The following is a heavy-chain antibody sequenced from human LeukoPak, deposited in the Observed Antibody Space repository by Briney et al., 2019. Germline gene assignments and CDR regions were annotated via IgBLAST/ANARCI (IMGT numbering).Heavy chain of an antibody. J-gene: IGHJ3*02. CDR2: IYDSGSP. CDR3: ASELQYVALDI. V-gene: IGHV4-30-2*01. CDR1: GGSLSRGGYS. D-gene: IGHD2-8*01. Sequence: SETLSLICAVSGGSLSRGGYSGTWIRQPPGKVLEWIGPIYDSGSPYYNPPLKSRVTISVDRANSQFSLKLCSVTPADTAVYYSASELQYVALDIWRQATIVTVPS.